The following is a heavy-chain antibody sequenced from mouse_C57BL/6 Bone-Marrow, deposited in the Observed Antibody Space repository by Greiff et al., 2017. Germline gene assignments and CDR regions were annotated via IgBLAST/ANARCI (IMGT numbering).Heavy chain of an antibody. Sequence: VQLQQSGPELVKPGASVKLSCKASGYTFTSYDINWVKQRPGQGLEWIGWIYPRDGSTKYNEKFKGKATLTVDTSSSTAYMELHSLTSEDSAVYFCARVEFDGSSGDCCFDVWGTGTRVTVSS. D-gene: IGHD1-1*01. CDR2: IYPRDGST. J-gene: IGHJ1*03. V-gene: IGHV1-85*01. CDR1: GYTFTSYD. CDR3: ARVEFDGSSGDCCFDV.